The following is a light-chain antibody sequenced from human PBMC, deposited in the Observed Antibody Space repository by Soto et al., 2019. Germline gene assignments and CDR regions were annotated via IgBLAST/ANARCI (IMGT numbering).Light chain of an antibody. V-gene: IGKV1-5*03. CDR3: QHYYGYSRT. J-gene: IGKJ2*01. CDR2: KAS. CDR1: QSIDIW. Sequence: DIQMTQSPSTLSASVGDRVTITCRASQSIDIWLAWYQQKPGKAPKHLIYKASNLESGVPSRFSGSESGTEFTLTISSLQPDDSATYYCQHYYGYSRTFGQGTKLEIK.